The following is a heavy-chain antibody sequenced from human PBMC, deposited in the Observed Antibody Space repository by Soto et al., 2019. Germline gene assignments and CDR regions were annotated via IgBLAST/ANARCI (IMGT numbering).Heavy chain of an antibody. CDR3: ARFMITFGGVIGS. Sequence: KPSETLSLTCAVSGYSISSGYYWGWIRQPPGKGLEWIGSIYHSGSTYYNPSLKSRVTISVDTSKNQFSLKLSSVTAADTAVYYCARFMITFGGVIGSWGQGTLVTVSS. V-gene: IGHV4-38-2*01. CDR1: GYSISSGYY. J-gene: IGHJ5*02. CDR2: IYHSGST. D-gene: IGHD3-16*01.